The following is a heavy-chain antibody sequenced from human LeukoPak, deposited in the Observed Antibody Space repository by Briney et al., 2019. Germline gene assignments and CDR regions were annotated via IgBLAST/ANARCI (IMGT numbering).Heavy chain of an antibody. D-gene: IGHD3-9*01. Sequence: SETLSLTCTVSGASISSGEYYWSWIRQPAGKGLEWIGRIYTSGSTNYNPSLESRVTISVDTSKNQFSLKLSSVTAADTAMYYCAREAYDVLTSDWFDPWGQGTLVTVSS. CDR1: GASISSGEYY. V-gene: IGHV4-61*02. CDR2: IYTSGST. J-gene: IGHJ5*02. CDR3: AREAYDVLTSDWFDP.